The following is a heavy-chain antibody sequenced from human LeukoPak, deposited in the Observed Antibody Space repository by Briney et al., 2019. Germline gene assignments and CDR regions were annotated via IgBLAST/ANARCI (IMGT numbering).Heavy chain of an antibody. CDR1: GFNFNAYG. Sequence: GGSLRLSCVGSGFNFNAYGMNWVRQAPGEGLEWLAFISGTNRAIHYADSVKGRFTISRDNSKNTLYLQMSSLTAGDTAVYHCANHKTGNYYDPFDYWGQGTLVTVSS. V-gene: IGHV3-48*01. J-gene: IGHJ4*02. CDR3: ANHKTGNYYDPFDY. CDR2: ISGTNRAI. D-gene: IGHD3-22*01.